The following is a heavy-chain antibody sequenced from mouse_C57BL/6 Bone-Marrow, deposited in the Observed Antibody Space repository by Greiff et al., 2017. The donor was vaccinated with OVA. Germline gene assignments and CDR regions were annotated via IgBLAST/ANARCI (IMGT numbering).Heavy chain of an antibody. V-gene: IGHV5-17*01. CDR3: APGNCDY. CDR2: ISSGSSTI. J-gene: IGHJ2*01. Sequence: EVQVVESGGGLVKPGGSLKLSCAASGFTFSDYGMHWVRQAPEKGLEWVAYISSGSSTIYYADTVKGRFTISRGNAKNTLFLQMTSLRAEDTAMYYCAPGNCDYWGQGTTRTVSS. D-gene: IGHD1-1*02. CDR1: GFTFSDYG.